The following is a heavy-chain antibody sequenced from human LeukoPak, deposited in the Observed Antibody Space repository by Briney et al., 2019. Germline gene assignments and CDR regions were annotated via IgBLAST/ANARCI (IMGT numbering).Heavy chain of an antibody. CDR3: ARGRPRSSFDY. V-gene: IGHV3-66*01. CDR2: IYSGGRT. J-gene: IGHJ4*02. Sequence: GGSLRLSCAASGFTVSSNYMSWVRQAPGKGLEWVSVIYSGGRTYYADSVKGRFTISRDNSKNTLYLQMNSLRAEDTAVYYCARGRPRSSFDYWGQGSLVTVSS. CDR1: GFTVSSNY.